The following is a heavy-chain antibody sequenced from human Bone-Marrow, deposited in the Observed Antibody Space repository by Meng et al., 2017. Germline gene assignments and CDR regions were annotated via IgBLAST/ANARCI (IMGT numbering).Heavy chain of an antibody. CDR1: GGSFSDYY. Sequence: VRLPRSVAGLLRHSETLSLTCVVSGGSFSDYYWSWIRQPPGKGLEWIGEINHSGSTNYNPSLESRATISVDTSQNNLSLKLSSVTAADSAVYYCARGPTTMAHDFDYWGQGTLVTVSS. CDR2: INHSGST. J-gene: IGHJ4*02. V-gene: IGHV4-34*01. D-gene: IGHD4-11*01. CDR3: ARGPTTMAHDFDY.